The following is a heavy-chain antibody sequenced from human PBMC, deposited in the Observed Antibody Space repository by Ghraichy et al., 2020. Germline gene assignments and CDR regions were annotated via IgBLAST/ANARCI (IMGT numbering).Heavy chain of an antibody. V-gene: IGHV3-7*03. CDR2: IKQDGSEK. J-gene: IGHJ4*02. Sequence: GESLNISCVASGFTFISYWMTWVRQAPGKGLEWVANIKQDGSEKYYVDSVKGRFTISRDNAKNSLYLQMNSLRAEDTAVYYCARAPSKLGGVIVPDYWGQGTLVTVSS. CDR1: GFTFISYW. CDR3: ARAPSKLGGVIVPDY. D-gene: IGHD3-16*02.